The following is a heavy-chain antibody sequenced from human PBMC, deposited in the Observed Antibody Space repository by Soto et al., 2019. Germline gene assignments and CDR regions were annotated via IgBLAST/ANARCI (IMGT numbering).Heavy chain of an antibody. D-gene: IGHD2-15*01. V-gene: IGHV1-8*02. CDR3: ARMKSIGFYYGMDV. CDR2: MNPNSGNT. Sequence: ASVKVSCKASGYTFASYAISWMRQATGQGLEWMGWMNPNSGNTGYAQKFQGRVTMTRNTSISTAYMELSSLRSEDTAVYYCARMKSIGFYYGMDVWGQGTTVTVSS. J-gene: IGHJ6*02. CDR1: GYTFASYA.